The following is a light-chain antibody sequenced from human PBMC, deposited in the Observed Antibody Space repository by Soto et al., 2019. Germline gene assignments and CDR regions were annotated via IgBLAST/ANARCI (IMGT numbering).Light chain of an antibody. CDR3: LQHYNYPRT. CDR2: AAS. V-gene: IGKV1-6*01. J-gene: IGKJ1*01. Sequence: AIQMTQSPSSLSASVGDRVTMTCRSSQAIRSDLGWYQQKPGVAPKLLIFAASNLQSGVPSRFSGSGSGTDFTLTISSLQPEDFATYYCLQHYNYPRTFGQGTKVDIK. CDR1: QAIRSD.